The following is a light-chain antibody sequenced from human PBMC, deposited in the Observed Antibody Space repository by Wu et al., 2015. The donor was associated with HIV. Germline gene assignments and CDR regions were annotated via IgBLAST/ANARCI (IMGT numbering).Light chain of an antibody. J-gene: IGKJ1*01. CDR1: QSVNNNY. CDR3: QQYGSSPQT. Sequence: EIVLTQSPGTLSLSPGEGATLSCRASQSVNNNYLAWYQRNPGQSPRLVIFGASNRATGIPDRFSGSGSGTDFTLSISRLEPEDFAVYYCQQYGSSPQTFGQGTKVEIK. CDR2: GAS. V-gene: IGKV3-20*01.